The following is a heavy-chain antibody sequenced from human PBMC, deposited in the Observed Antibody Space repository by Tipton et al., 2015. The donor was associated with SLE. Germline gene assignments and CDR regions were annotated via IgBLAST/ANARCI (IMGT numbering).Heavy chain of an antibody. V-gene: IGHV4-34*01. J-gene: IGHJ4*02. Sequence: TLSLTCAVYGGSFSGYYWSWIRQPPGKGLEWIGEINHSGSTNYNPSLKSRVTISVDTSKNQFSLKLSSVTAADTAVYYCAAPGSSSWYRFGYWGQGTLVTVSS. CDR2: INHSGST. CDR3: AAPGSSSWYRFGY. CDR1: GGSFSGYY. D-gene: IGHD6-13*01.